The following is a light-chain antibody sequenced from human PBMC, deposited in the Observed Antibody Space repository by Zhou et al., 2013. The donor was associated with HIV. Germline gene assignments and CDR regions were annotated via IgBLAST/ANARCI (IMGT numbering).Light chain of an antibody. V-gene: IGKV1-5*01. CDR3: QHYDSDSPT. CDR1: QTIDNY. Sequence: DIQMTQSPTSLSASVGDRVTITCRPSQTIDNYLNWYQRKPGKAPKLLIYGASILHSGVPSRFSGSGSGTEFTLTIFSLEPDDFSIYHCQHYDSDSPTFGQGTRVEIK. J-gene: IGKJ1*01. CDR2: GAS.